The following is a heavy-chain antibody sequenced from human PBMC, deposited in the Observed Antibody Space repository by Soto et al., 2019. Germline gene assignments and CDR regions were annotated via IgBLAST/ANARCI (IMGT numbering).Heavy chain of an antibody. D-gene: IGHD3-10*01. V-gene: IGHV3-15*07. CDR3: SFGYYYGMDV. Sequence: GGSLRLSCAASGFTFSNAWMNWVRQAPGKGLEWVGRIKIKTEGRTTDYDAPVKGRFTISRDDSKNTLYLQMNSLKTEDTAVYYCSFGYYYGMDVWGQGTTVTVSS. J-gene: IGHJ6*02. CDR2: IKIKTEGRTT. CDR1: GFTFSNAW.